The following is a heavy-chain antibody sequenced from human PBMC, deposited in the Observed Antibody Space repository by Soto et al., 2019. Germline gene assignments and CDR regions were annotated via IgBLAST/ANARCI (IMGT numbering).Heavy chain of an antibody. CDR1: GGSISSYY. V-gene: IGHV4-59*01. CDR2: IYYSGST. J-gene: IGHJ5*02. Sequence: PSETLSLTCTVSGGSISSYYWSWIRQPPGKGLEWIGYIYYSGSTNYNPSLKSRVTISVDTSKNQFSLKLSSVTAADTAVYYCARDNLGGSSSGFAPWGQGPLVTVSS. CDR3: ARDNLGGSSSGFAP. D-gene: IGHD6-6*01.